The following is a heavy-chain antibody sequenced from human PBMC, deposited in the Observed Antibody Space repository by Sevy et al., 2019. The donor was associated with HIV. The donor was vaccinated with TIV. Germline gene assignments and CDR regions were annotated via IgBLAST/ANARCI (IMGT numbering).Heavy chain of an antibody. Sequence: GGSLRLSCAASGFTFSTYSMNWVRQAPGKGLEWVSYISRSSRTIYYADSVEGRFTISRGNAKNSLSLQINSLRADDTAVYYCARAYSGGWPQGAWTDYWGQGTLVTVSS. CDR1: GFTFSTYS. J-gene: IGHJ4*02. CDR2: ISRSSRTI. CDR3: ARAYSGGWPQGAWTDY. V-gene: IGHV3-48*01. D-gene: IGHD6-19*01.